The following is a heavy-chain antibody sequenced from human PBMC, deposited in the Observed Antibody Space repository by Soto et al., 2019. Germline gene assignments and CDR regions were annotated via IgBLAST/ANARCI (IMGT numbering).Heavy chain of an antibody. D-gene: IGHD3-22*01. CDR1: GGSISSGDYY. J-gene: IGHJ5*02. CDR3: AAYYDSSGYYGGGWFDP. V-gene: IGHV4-30-4*01. CDR2: IYYSGST. Sequence: QVQLQESGPGLVKPSQTLSLTCTVSGGSISSGDYYWSWIRQPPGKGLEWIGYIYYSGSTYYNPSLKSRVTISVDTSNDQFSRKLSSVTAADTAVYYCAAYYDSSGYYGGGWFDPWGQGTLVTVSS.